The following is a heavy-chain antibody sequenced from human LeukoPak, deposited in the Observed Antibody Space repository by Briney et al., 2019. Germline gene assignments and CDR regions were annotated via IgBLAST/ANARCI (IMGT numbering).Heavy chain of an antibody. CDR3: ARDGGQQLVRSFDY. V-gene: IGHV1-2*04. D-gene: IGHD6-13*01. CDR2: INPNSGGT. Sequence: GASVKVSCKASGYTFTVYYMHWVRQAPGQGLEWMGWINPNSGGTNYAQKFQGWVTMTRDTSISTAYMELSRLRSDDSAVYYCARDGGQQLVRSFDYWGQGTLVTVSS. CDR1: GYTFTVYY. J-gene: IGHJ4*02.